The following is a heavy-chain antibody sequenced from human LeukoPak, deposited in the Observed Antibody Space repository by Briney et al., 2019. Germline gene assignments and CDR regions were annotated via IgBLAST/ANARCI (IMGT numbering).Heavy chain of an antibody. CDR2: IYHSGSI. CDR3: AREGRAVVAATQDAFDM. CDR1: GYSISSGYY. V-gene: IGHV4-38-2*02. J-gene: IGHJ3*02. D-gene: IGHD2-15*01. Sequence: PSETLSLTCTVSGYSISSGYYWGWIRQPPGKGLEWIGSIYHSGSIYYNPSLKSRVTISVDTSKNQFSLNLSSVTAADTAVYYCAREGRAVVAATQDAFDMWGQGTMVTVSS.